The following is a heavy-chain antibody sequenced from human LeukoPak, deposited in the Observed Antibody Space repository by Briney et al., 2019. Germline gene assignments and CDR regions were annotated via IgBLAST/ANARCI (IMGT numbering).Heavy chain of an antibody. V-gene: IGHV3-48*03. CDR2: ISSSGSTI. J-gene: IGHJ6*03. Sequence: GGSLRLSCAASGFTFSSYEMNWVRQAPGKGLEWVSYISSSGSTIYYADSVKGRFTISRDNAKNSLYLQMNSLRAEDTAVYYCARKRGYFYFMDVWGKGTTVTVSS. CDR3: ARKRGYFYFMDV. CDR1: GFTFSSYE.